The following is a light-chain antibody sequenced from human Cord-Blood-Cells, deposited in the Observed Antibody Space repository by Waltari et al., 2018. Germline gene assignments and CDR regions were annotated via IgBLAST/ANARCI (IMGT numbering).Light chain of an antibody. CDR2: GNS. CDR1: SPNIGAGYD. Sequence: QSVLTQPPSVSGAPGQRVTIPCTGTSPNIGAGYDVPWYQPLPGTAPKLLIYGNSNRPSGVPDRFSGSKSGTSASLAITGLQAEDEADYYCQSYDSSLSGWVFGGGTKLTVL. V-gene: IGLV1-40*01. J-gene: IGLJ3*02. CDR3: QSYDSSLSGWV.